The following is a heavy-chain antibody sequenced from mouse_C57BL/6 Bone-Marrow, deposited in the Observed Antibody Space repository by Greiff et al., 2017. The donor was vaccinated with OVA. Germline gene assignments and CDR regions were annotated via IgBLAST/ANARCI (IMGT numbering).Heavy chain of an antibody. CDR3: ASYYDYLFAY. Sequence: VQLKQSGPVLVKPGASVKLSCKASGYTFTDYYMNWVKQSPGKSLEWIGVINPYNGGTSYNQKFKGKATLTVDKSSSTAYMELKSLTSEDSAVYYCASYYDYLFAYWGQGTLVTVSA. D-gene: IGHD2-4*01. CDR1: GYTFTDYY. J-gene: IGHJ3*01. V-gene: IGHV1-19*01. CDR2: INPYNGGT.